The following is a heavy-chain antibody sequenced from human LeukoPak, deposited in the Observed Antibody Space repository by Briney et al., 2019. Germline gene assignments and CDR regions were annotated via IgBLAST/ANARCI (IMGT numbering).Heavy chain of an antibody. CDR1: GGSISSYY. D-gene: IGHD2-2*01. J-gene: IGHJ6*03. Sequence: PSETLSLTCTVSGGSISSYYWSWIRQPAGKGLDWIGRIYTSGSTNYNPSLKSRVTMSVDTSKNQFSLKLSSVTAADTAVYYCARSQRIVVVPAAIVDYYYNMDVWGKGTTVTVSS. V-gene: IGHV4-4*07. CDR3: ARSQRIVVVPAAIVDYYYNMDV. CDR2: IYTSGST.